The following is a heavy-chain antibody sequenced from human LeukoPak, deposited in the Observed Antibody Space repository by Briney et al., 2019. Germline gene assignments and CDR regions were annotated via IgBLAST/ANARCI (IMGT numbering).Heavy chain of an antibody. CDR1: GFTFSSSG. J-gene: IGHJ6*03. CDR2: IRYDESKI. Sequence: GGSLRLSCAAPGFTFSSSGMHSVRRAPGKGLERGAFIRYDESKIYYGDYVKGRFGISRDNSKNTLYLQLNSLRIEDSAVYYCAKAVVEYSYVLTYYMDVWGKGTTVTVSS. CDR3: AKAVVEYSYVLTYYMDV. D-gene: IGHD5-18*01. V-gene: IGHV3-30*02.